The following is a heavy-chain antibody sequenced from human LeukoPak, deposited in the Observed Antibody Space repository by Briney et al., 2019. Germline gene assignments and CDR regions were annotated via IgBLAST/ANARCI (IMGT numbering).Heavy chain of an antibody. Sequence: GGSLRLSCAASGFTFSAYSMNWVRQAPGKGLEWVAYISGSSGMIYYADSVRGRFTISRDNAKNSLCLQMNSLRDEDTAVYYCARYFGDPQGMDVWGQGATVTVTS. D-gene: IGHD3-10*01. CDR3: ARYFGDPQGMDV. CDR1: GFTFSAYS. CDR2: ISGSSGMI. J-gene: IGHJ6*02. V-gene: IGHV3-48*02.